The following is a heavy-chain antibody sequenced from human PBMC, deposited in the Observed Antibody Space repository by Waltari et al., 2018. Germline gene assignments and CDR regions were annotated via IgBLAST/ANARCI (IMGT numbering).Heavy chain of an antibody. CDR2: IKRDGSGT. CDR3: ARDGVGAGHDLDY. V-gene: IGHV3-74*01. Sequence: EVQLVESGGGLVQPGGSLTLSCAASGFTFSAHWMHWVRQAPGKGLVWVSGIKRDGSGTRYAASGKGRFTISRDNAKNTLFLQMDSLRADDTAVYYCARDGVGAGHDLDYWGQGTLVTVSS. D-gene: IGHD1-26*01. J-gene: IGHJ4*02. CDR1: GFTFSAHW.